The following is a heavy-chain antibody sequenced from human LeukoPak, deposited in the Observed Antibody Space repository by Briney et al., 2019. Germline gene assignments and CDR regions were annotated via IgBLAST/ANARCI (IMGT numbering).Heavy chain of an antibody. CDR3: AKVTGYMIEDYFDY. CDR1: GGSISSYY. Sequence: SETLSLTCTVSGGSISSYYWSWIRQPPGKGLEWIGYIYYSGSTNYNPSLKSRVTISVDTSKNQFSLKLSSVTAADTAVYYCAKVTGYMIEDYFDYWGQGTLVTVSS. D-gene: IGHD3-22*01. J-gene: IGHJ4*02. CDR2: IYYSGST. V-gene: IGHV4-59*01.